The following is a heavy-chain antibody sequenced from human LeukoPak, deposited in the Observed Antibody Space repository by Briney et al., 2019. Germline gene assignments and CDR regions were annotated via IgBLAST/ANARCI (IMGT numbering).Heavy chain of an antibody. D-gene: IGHD3-16*02. CDR3: ATDKGGPRYDYVWGSYRYTAKYDY. CDR2: FYPEDGET. Sequence: ASVKVSCKVSGYTLTELSMHWVRQAPGKGLEWMGGFYPEDGETIYAQKFQGRVTMTEDTSTDTAYMELSSLRSEDTAVYYCATDKGGPRYDYVWGSYRYTAKYDYWGQGTLVTVSS. V-gene: IGHV1-24*01. CDR1: GYTLTELS. J-gene: IGHJ4*02.